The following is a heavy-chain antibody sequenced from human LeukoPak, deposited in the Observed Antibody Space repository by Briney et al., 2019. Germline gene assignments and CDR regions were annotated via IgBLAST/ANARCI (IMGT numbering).Heavy chain of an antibody. CDR1: GFTFTDYG. CDR2: IRSDGSNE. J-gene: IGHJ4*02. CDR3: VKDQPVCNK. Sequence: GGSLRLSCAASGFTFTDYGLHWARQAPGQGMAWVPFIRSDGSNEFYADSVKGRFFISRDNSKNALYLQMNSLRTEDTAVYYSVKDQPVCNKWGQGALVTVSS. D-gene: IGHD1/OR15-1a*01. V-gene: IGHV3-30*02.